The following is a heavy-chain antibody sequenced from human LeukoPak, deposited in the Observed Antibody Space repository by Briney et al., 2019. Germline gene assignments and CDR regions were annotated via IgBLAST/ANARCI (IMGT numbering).Heavy chain of an antibody. CDR3: AKGEDSYGSVGDY. J-gene: IGHJ4*02. D-gene: IGHD5-18*01. V-gene: IGHV3-23*01. Sequence: GGSLRLSCAASGFTFSSYAISWVRQAPGKGLEWVSAISGSGGSTYYADSVKGRFTISRDNSKNTLYLQMNSLRAEDTAVYYCAKGEDSYGSVGDYWGQGTLVTVSS. CDR1: GFTFSSYA. CDR2: ISGSGGST.